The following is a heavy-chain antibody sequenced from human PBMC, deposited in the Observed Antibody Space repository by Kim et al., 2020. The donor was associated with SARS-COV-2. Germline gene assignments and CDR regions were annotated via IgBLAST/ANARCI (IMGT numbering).Heavy chain of an antibody. CDR3: AREGWFGELPHYYGMDV. V-gene: IGHV3-48*03. J-gene: IGHJ6*02. D-gene: IGHD3-10*01. Sequence: SVMGRFAISRDNAKNSRYLQMSSLRAEDTAVYYCAREGWFGELPHYYGMDVWGQGTTVTVSS.